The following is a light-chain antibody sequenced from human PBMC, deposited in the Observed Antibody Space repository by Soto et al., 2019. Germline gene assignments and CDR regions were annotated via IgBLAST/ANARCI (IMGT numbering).Light chain of an antibody. CDR3: QQYGTSPWT. V-gene: IGKV3-20*01. Sequence: ELVLTQSPGPLSLSPGERATLSCRASQSVSTNYLAWYQQKPGQAPRLLICGASSRATDIPDRFSGSGSGTDFTLSISSLEPEDSGVYYCQQYGTSPWTFGQGTKVEIK. J-gene: IGKJ1*01. CDR2: GAS. CDR1: QSVSTNY.